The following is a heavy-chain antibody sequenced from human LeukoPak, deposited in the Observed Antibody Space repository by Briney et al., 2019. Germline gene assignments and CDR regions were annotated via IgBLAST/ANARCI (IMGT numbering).Heavy chain of an antibody. J-gene: IGHJ6*02. CDR1: GGSISSGGYY. V-gene: IGHV4-31*03. Sequence: SETLSLTCTVSGGSISSGGYYWSWIRQHPGKGLEWIGYIYYSGSTYYNPSLKSRVTISVDTSKNQFSLKLSSVTAADTAVYYCARDLTLAAAGTGYYYYGMDVWGQGTTVTVSS. CDR2: IYYSGST. CDR3: ARDLTLAAAGTGYYYYGMDV. D-gene: IGHD6-13*01.